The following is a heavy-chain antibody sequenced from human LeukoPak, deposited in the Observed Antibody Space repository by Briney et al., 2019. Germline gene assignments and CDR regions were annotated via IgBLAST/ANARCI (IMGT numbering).Heavy chain of an antibody. V-gene: IGHV4-31*03. D-gene: IGHD2-15*01. CDR2: IYYSGST. Sequence: PSETPSLTCTVSGGSISSGGYYWSWIRQHPGKGLEWIGYIYYSGSTYYNPSLTSRVTISVDTSKIQFSLKLSSVTAADTAVYYCARGRGTVEDIVVVVADHFDYWGQGTLVTVSS. J-gene: IGHJ4*02. CDR1: GGSISSGGYY. CDR3: ARGRGTVEDIVVVVADHFDY.